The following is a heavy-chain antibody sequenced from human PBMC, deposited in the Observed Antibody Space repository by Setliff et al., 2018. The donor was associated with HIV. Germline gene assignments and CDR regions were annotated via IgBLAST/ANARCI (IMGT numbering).Heavy chain of an antibody. Sequence: SETLSLTCAVYGGSFSGYYWSWIRQPPGKGLEWIVEVNHNGNINYNPSLQSRVTVSVDTSKHQFSLKMNSVTAADTAVYYCAITIVGVTTELYWGQGTLVTVSS. J-gene: IGHJ4*02. V-gene: IGHV4-34*01. CDR1: GGSFSGYY. CDR2: VNHNGNI. CDR3: AITIVGVTTELY. D-gene: IGHD2-21*02.